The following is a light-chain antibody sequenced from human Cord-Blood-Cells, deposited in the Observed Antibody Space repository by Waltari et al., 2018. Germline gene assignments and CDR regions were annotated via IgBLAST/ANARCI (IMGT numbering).Light chain of an antibody. V-gene: IGKV3-11*01. CDR1: QSVSSY. CDR3: QQRGNWPPRDFT. J-gene: IGKJ3*01. CDR2: DAS. Sequence: EIVLTQSPATLSLSPGGRATLSCRSCQSVSSYLAWYQQKPGQAPRLLLYDASNRATGIPARFSGSWSGTDFALTISSLEPEDFAVYYCQQRGNWPPRDFTFGPGTKVDIK.